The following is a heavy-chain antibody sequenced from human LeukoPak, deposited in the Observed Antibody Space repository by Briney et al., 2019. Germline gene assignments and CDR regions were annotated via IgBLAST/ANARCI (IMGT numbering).Heavy chain of an antibody. CDR3: AREGMYSGYDFKGFDY. Sequence: HPGGSLRLSCAASGFTFSSYWMSWVRQAPGKGLEWVANIKQDGSGKYYVDSVKGRFTISRDNAKNSLYLQMNSLRAEDTAVYYCAREGMYSGYDFKGFDYWGQGTLVTVSS. D-gene: IGHD5-12*01. CDR2: IKQDGSGK. V-gene: IGHV3-7*01. CDR1: GFTFSSYW. J-gene: IGHJ4*02.